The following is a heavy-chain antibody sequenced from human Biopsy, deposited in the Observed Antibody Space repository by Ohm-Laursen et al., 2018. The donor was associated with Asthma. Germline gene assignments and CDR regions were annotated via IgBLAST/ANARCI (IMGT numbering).Heavy chain of an antibody. CDR3: ARGDSSNWSHYYFDY. D-gene: IGHD3-22*01. V-gene: IGHV3-53*01. CDR2: IYSGGTS. Sequence: SLRLSCAASGFAVSRDYMFWVRQAPGKGLEWVSVIYSGGTSHTADSVRGRFTIFRDYSKNTLYLQMHSLRAEDTAVYYCARGDSSNWSHYYFDYWGQGTLVTVSS. CDR1: GFAVSRDY. J-gene: IGHJ4*02.